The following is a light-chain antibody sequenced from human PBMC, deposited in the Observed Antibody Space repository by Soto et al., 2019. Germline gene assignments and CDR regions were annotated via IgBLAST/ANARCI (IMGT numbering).Light chain of an antibody. V-gene: IGLV2-14*01. CDR2: EVS. CDR3: SSYTSSSTLEV. Sequence: SALPQPASVSGSPGQSNTISCTGTSSDVGCYNYVSWYQQHPGKAPDLMNYEVSNRPSGVSNRFSGSKSGNTAALTISGLQAEDEADYYCSSYTSSSTLEVFGTGTKGTVL. CDR1: SSDVGCYNY. J-gene: IGLJ1*01.